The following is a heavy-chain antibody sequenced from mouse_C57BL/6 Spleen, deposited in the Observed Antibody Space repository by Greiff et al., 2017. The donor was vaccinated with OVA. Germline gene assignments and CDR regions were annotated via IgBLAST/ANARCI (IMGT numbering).Heavy chain of an antibody. Sequence: VKVVESDAELVKPGASVKISCKVSGYTFTDHTIHWMKQRPEQGLEWIGYIYPRDGSTTYNEKFKGKATLAADKSSSTAYMQLNSLTSEVSAVYFCARWGTGYDYAMDDWGQGTSGTVSA. D-gene: IGHD2-14*01. CDR1: GYTFTDHT. CDR2: IYPRDGST. J-gene: IGHJ4*01. V-gene: IGHV1-78*01. CDR3: ARWGTGYDYAMDD.